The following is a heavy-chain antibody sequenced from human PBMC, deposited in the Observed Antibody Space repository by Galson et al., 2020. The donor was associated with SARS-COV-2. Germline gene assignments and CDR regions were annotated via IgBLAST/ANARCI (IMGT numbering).Heavy chain of an antibody. J-gene: IGHJ3*02. V-gene: IGHV4-61*02. D-gene: IGHD6-13*01. CDR1: GGSISSRSYY. CDR2: SYSRGSA. Sequence: SETLSLTCTVSGGSISSRSYYWSWIRQPAGKGLEWIGRSYSRGSANYNPSLKSRVTISIDTSKNEFFLKLSSVTAADTAVYYCARDFSSTWYLGDAFDIWGQGTMGSVSS. CDR3: ARDFSSTWYLGDAFDI.